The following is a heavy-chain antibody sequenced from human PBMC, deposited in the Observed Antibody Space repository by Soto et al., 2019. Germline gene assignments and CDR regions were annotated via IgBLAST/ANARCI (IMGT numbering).Heavy chain of an antibody. CDR1: GGSISSYY. D-gene: IGHD3-10*01. CDR3: ARGRIKDAFDI. V-gene: IGHV4-59*01. CDR2: IYYSGRT. Sequence: QVQLQESGPGLVKPSETLSLTCTVSGGSISSYYWSWIRQPPGKGLEWIGYIYYSGRTNYNPSLKSRVTISVDTSKNQFSLKLSSVTAADTAVYYCARGRIKDAFDIWGQGTMVTVSS. J-gene: IGHJ3*02.